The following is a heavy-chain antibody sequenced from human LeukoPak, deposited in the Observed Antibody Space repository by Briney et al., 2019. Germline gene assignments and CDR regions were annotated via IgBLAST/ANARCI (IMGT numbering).Heavy chain of an antibody. J-gene: IGHJ4*02. CDR3: ARGVSRPWQWLAQHYFDY. V-gene: IGHV4-31*03. CDR2: ICYSGST. Sequence: PSETLSLTCTVSGGSISSGGYYWSWIRQHPGKGLEWIGYICYSGSTYYNPSLKSRVTISVDTSKNQFSLKLSSVTAADTAVYYCARGVSRPWQWLAQHYFDYWGQGTLVTVSS. D-gene: IGHD6-19*01. CDR1: GGSISSGGYY.